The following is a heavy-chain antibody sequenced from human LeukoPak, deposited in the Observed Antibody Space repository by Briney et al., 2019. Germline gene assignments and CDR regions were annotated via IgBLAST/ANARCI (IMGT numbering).Heavy chain of an antibody. D-gene: IGHD5-24*01. CDR2: IIPIFGTA. J-gene: IGHJ3*02. V-gene: IGHV1-69*05. CDR1: GGTFSSYA. Sequence: SVKVSCKASGGTFSSYAISWVRRAPGQGLEWMGRIIPIFGTANYAQKFQGRVTITTDESTSTAYMELSSLRSEDTAVYYCARAPWDGYIFDAFDIWGQGTMVTVSS. CDR3: ARAPWDGYIFDAFDI.